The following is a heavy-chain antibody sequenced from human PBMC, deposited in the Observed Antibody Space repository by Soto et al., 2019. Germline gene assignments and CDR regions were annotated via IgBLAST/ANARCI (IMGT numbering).Heavy chain of an antibody. Sequence: QVQLQQSGPGLVKSSETLSLTCTVSGGSISSYYWSWIRQPPGKGLEWIGYMYYGGRTNYNPSLKSRVTISVDTSKMKVSLKLSSVTAADTAVYFCARGTPSPLIVRSSRGTWFDPWGQGNLVTVSS. D-gene: IGHD2-15*01. J-gene: IGHJ5*02. CDR2: MYYGGRT. V-gene: IGHV4-59*08. CDR3: ARGTPSPLIVRSSRGTWFDP. CDR1: GGSISSYY.